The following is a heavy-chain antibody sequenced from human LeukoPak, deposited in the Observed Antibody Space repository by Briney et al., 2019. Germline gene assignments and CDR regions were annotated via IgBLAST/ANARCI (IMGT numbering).Heavy chain of an antibody. J-gene: IGHJ4*02. CDR2: INPGDSDA. CDR1: GYSFTNYW. CDR3: ARAWTFDY. Sequence: GESLKISGKGSGYSFTNYWIGSVRQMPGKGLEWMGIINPGDSDARYSPSFQGQVTISADKSISTAYLQWSSLKASDPPICYRARAWTFDYWGQGTLVTVSS. D-gene: IGHD3/OR15-3a*01. V-gene: IGHV5-51*01.